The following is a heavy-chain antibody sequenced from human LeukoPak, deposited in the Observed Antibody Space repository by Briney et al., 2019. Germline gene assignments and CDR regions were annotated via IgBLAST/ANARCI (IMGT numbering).Heavy chain of an antibody. CDR1: GGSFSGYY. Sequence: SETLSLTCAVYGGSFSGYYWSWIRQPPGKGLEWIGEINHSGSTNYNPSLKSRVTISVDTSKNQFSLKLSSVTAADTAVYYCARAHSIAVAADTLDYWGQGTVVTVSS. J-gene: IGHJ4*02. V-gene: IGHV4-34*01. D-gene: IGHD6-19*01. CDR3: ARAHSIAVAADTLDY. CDR2: INHSGST.